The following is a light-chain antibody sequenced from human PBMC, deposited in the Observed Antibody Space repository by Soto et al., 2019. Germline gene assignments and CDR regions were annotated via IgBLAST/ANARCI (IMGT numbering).Light chain of an antibody. J-gene: IGLJ2*01. CDR3: QSYDSRLGAVV. V-gene: IGLV1-40*01. CDR2: ANS. Sequence: QSVLTQPPSVSGAPGQSVTISCTGSSSNIGAVYDVHWYQHLPGTAPKLLIYANSHRPSGVPARFSGSKSGASASLAITGLQAEDEADYYCQSYDSRLGAVVFGGGTQLTVL. CDR1: SSNIGAVYD.